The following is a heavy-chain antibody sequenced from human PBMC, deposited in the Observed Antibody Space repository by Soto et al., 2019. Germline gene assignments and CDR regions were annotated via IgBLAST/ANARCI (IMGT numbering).Heavy chain of an antibody. CDR2: ISGSGGTT. D-gene: IGHD3-10*01. CDR1: GFTFSSYA. CDR3: AKGRGGFDP. J-gene: IGHJ5*02. Sequence: VQLLESGGGLVQPGGSLRLSCEASGFTFSSYAMTWVRQAPGKGLEWVSVISGSGGTTYYADSVKGRFTISRDNSKNTLYFQMNSLTAEDTAVYYCAKGRGGFDPWGQGTLVTVSS. V-gene: IGHV3-23*01.